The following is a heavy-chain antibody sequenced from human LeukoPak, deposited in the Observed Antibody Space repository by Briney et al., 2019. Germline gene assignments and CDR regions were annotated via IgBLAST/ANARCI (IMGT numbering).Heavy chain of an antibody. V-gene: IGHV4-59*01. J-gene: IGHJ4*02. Sequence: SETLSLTCTVSGGSISSYYWSWIRLPPGKGLEWIGYIYYTGATYYNPSLKSRVTISLDTFKNQFSLKLSSVTAADAAVHYCARAGYSYGTGYYFDYWGQGALVTVSS. D-gene: IGHD5-18*01. CDR1: GGSISSYY. CDR2: IYYTGAT. CDR3: ARAGYSYGTGYYFDY.